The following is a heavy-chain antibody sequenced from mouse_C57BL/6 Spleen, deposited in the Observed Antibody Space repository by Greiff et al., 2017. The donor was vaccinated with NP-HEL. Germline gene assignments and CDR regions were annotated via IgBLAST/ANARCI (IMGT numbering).Heavy chain of an antibody. V-gene: IGHV14-1*01. CDR1: GFNIKDYY. J-gene: IGHJ4*01. CDR3: TTSDGSSLYYDAMDY. CDR2: IDPEDGDT. Sequence: EVQLQQSGAELVRPGASVKLSCTASGFNIKDYYMHWVKQRPEQGLEWIGRIDPEDGDTEYAPKFQGKATMTADTSSNTAYLQLSSLTSEDTAVYYCTTSDGSSLYYDAMDYWGQGTSVTVSS. D-gene: IGHD1-1*01.